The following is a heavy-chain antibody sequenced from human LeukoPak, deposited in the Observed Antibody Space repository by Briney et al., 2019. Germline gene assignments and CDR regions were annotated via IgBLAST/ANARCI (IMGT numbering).Heavy chain of an antibody. Sequence: GASVKVSCKASGYPFSAHFLNWVRQAPGQGLEWMGNIDTTTGNPRYAQDFTGRFVFSLDTSVSTAYLQITSLKADDTAAYYCVRGTPTPGMDYWDQGTQVTVSS. CDR3: VRGTPTPGMDY. CDR1: GYPFSAHF. J-gene: IGHJ4*02. D-gene: IGHD3-10*01. CDR2: IDTTTGNP. V-gene: IGHV7-4-1*02.